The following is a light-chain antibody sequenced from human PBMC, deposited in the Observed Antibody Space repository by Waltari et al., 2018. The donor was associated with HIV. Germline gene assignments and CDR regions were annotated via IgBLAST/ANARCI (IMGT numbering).Light chain of an antibody. CDR1: ALPKKY. CDR3: YSTDSSGNHRV. J-gene: IGLJ3*02. V-gene: IGLV3-10*01. CDR2: LDT. Sequence: SYELTQPPSVSVSPGQTARITCSGDALPKKYASWYQQKSGQAPVLVIYLDTKRPAGIPERFSGSSSGTMATLTISGAQVEDEADYYCYSTDSSGNHRVFGGGTKLTVL.